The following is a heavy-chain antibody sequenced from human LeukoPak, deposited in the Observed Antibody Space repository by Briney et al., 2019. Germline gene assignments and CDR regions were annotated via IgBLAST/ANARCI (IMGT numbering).Heavy chain of an antibody. CDR3: ARPPRYCSSTSCYTRDY. V-gene: IGHV3-48*01. CDR2: ISSSSSTI. Sequence: GGSLRLSCAASGFTFSSYSMNWVRQAPGTGLEWVSYISSSSSTIYYADSVKGRFTISRDNAKNSLYLQMNSLRAEDTAVYYCARPPRYCSSTSCYTRDYWGQGTLVTVSS. D-gene: IGHD2-2*02. J-gene: IGHJ4*02. CDR1: GFTFSSYS.